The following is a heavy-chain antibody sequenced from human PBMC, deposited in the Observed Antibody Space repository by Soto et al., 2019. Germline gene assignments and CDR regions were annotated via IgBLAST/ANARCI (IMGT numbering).Heavy chain of an antibody. V-gene: IGHV3-15*01. CDR3: TTDSSNYDFWSGYHPNYYYYGMDV. D-gene: IGHD3-3*01. J-gene: IGHJ6*02. CDR1: GFTFSNAW. CDR2: IKSKTDGGTT. Sequence: EVQLVESGGGLVKPGGSLRLSCAASGFTFSNAWMSWVRQAPGKGLEWVGRIKSKTDGGTTDYAAPVKGRFTISRDDSKNTLYLQMNSLKTEYTAVYYCTTDSSNYDFWSGYHPNYYYYGMDVWGQGTTVTVSS.